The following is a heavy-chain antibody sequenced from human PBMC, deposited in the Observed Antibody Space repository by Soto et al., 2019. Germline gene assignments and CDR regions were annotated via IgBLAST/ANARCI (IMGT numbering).Heavy chain of an antibody. J-gene: IGHJ5*02. D-gene: IGHD1-1*01. CDR2: IYATGTT. CDR3: VRDGTKTLRDWFDP. V-gene: IGHV4-4*07. Sequence: SETLSLTCAVSGASISSFYWSWIRKSAGKGLEWIGRIYATGTTDYNPSLKSRVMMSVDTSKKQFSLKLRSVTAADTAVYYCVRDGTKTLRDWFDPWGQGISVTVSS. CDR1: GASISSFY.